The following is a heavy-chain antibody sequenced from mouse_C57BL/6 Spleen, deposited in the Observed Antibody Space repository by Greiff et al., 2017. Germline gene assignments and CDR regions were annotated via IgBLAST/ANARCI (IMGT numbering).Heavy chain of an antibody. CDR3: ERDYYGSSPDD. D-gene: IGHD1-1*01. Sequence: VQLQQSGPVLVKPGPSVKISCKASGFTFTDYYMHWVKQSHGKSLEWIGLVYPYNGGTSYNQKFKGKATLTVDTSSSTASMALNILTSEDSAVYYCERDYYGSSPDDWGQGTTLTVAS. V-gene: IGHV1-36*01. J-gene: IGHJ2*01. CDR2: VYPYNGGT. CDR1: GFTFTDYY.